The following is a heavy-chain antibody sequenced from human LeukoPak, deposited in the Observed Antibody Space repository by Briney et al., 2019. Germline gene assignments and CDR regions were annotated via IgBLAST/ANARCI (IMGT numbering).Heavy chain of an antibody. V-gene: IGHV3-74*01. J-gene: IGHJ4*02. CDR3: ARDQPWGVANY. CDR1: GFTSSKYY. CDR2: INGDGSST. D-gene: IGHD3-10*01. Sequence: GGTLRLSRAASGFTSSKYYMHWVPQVRGKGLVWVSRINGDGSSTTYADSVKGRFTISRDNAKNTVYLQMNSLRGEETAVYYCARDQPWGVANYWGQGTLVTVSS.